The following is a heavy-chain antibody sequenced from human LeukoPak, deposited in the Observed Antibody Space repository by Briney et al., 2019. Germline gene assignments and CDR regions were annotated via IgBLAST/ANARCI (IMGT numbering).Heavy chain of an antibody. Sequence: GGSLRLSCAASGSTFTTSWMHWFRKAPGRGLVWVSLIRTDGSTTGYVHSVRGRFTKSRDNAKNSLELQMNGWRAEDTAVYYCANVLTWY. CDR2: IRTDGSTT. J-gene: IGHJ2*01. D-gene: IGHD3-22*01. CDR1: GSTFTTSW. CDR3: ANVLTWY. V-gene: IGHV3-74*01.